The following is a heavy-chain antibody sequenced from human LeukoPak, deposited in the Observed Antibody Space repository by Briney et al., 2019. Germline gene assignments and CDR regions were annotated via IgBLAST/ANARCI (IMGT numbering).Heavy chain of an antibody. D-gene: IGHD3-3*01. J-gene: IGHJ4*02. CDR1: GFTFSSYE. CDR3: ARGSLFRHFDY. V-gene: IGHV3-48*03. CDR2: ISSSGSTI. Sequence: GGSLRLSCAASGFTFSSYEMNWVRQAPGKGLEWVSYISSSGSTISYADSVKGRFTASRDNAKNSLYLQMNSLRAEDTAVYYCARGSLFRHFDYWGQGTLVTVSS.